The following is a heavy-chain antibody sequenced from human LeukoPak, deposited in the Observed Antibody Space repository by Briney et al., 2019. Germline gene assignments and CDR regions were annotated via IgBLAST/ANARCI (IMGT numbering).Heavy chain of an antibody. V-gene: IGHV3-23*01. J-gene: IGHJ4*02. CDR1: GYTFSSYA. D-gene: IGHD3-10*01. CDR3: AKRASGSGTSLYYFDY. Sequence: GGSLRLSCAASGYTFSSYAMSWVRQAPGKGLEWVSVISNSAGSTFYADSVKGRFTISRDNSKNTLYLQMNSLRAEDTAVYYCAKRASGSGTSLYYFDYWGQGTLVTVSS. CDR2: ISNSAGST.